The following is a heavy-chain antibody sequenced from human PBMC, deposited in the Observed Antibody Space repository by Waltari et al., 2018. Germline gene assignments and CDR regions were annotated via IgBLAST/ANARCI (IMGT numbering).Heavy chain of an antibody. CDR1: GVRLCSTY. Sequence: EVQLVESGGGLIQPGGYLRLPRAGSGVRLCSTYTSRARHAPGKGLDWVSVIYSGGRTYYADSVKGRFTISRDNSKNTLYLQMNSLRAEDTAVYYCARVRYAWNFDFWSGAYNWFDPWGQGTLVTVSS. D-gene: IGHD3-3*01. CDR3: ARVRYAWNFDFWSGAYNWFDP. J-gene: IGHJ5*02. V-gene: IGHV3-53*01. CDR2: IYSGGRT.